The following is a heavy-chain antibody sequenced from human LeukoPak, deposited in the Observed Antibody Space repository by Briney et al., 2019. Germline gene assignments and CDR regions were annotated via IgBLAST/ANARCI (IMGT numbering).Heavy chain of an antibody. J-gene: IGHJ4*02. D-gene: IGHD3-10*01. V-gene: IGHV4-4*02. CDR1: GGSITNSNW. CDR2: IYHSGST. Sequence: PSETLSLTCAVSGGSITNSNWWSWVRQPPGKGLEWIGEIYHSGSTNYNPSLKSRVTMSVDKSKNQFSLNLTSVTAADTAVYYCAVLGESLDYWSQGTLVTASS. CDR3: AVLGESLDY.